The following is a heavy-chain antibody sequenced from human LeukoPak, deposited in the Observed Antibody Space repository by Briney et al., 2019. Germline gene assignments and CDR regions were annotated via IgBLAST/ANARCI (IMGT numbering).Heavy chain of an antibody. CDR3: VREASTSYYDSSGYYRQTETFDV. Sequence: KTSETLSLTCTVSGASVSSGEYYRHWIRKSPGKGLEWIGFVYYSGRTKYNPSLKSRVTISIDKSKNQVSLKLASVTAADTAMYFCVREASTSYYDSSGYYRQTETFDVWGQGAMVVVSS. CDR2: VYYSGRT. J-gene: IGHJ3*01. D-gene: IGHD3-22*01. V-gene: IGHV4-61*08. CDR1: GASVSSGEYY.